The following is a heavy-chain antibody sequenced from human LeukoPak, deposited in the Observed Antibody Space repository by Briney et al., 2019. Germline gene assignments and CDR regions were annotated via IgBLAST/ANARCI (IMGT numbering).Heavy chain of an antibody. J-gene: IGHJ6*03. Sequence: SETLSLTCTFSGGSVSSYYWSWIRQPAGKGLEWIGRIYTSGSTNYNPSLKSRVTISVDKSKNQFSLKLSSVPAADTAVYYCAGHYYDSGGYLPGYYYYYYMDVWGKGTTVTVSS. V-gene: IGHV4-4*07. D-gene: IGHD3-22*01. CDR3: AGHYYDSGGYLPGYYYYYYMDV. CDR2: IYTSGST. CDR1: GGSVSSYY.